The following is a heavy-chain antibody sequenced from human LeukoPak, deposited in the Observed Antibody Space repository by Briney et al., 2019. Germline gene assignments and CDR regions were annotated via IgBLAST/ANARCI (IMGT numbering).Heavy chain of an antibody. J-gene: IGHJ5*02. CDR3: ARGSSAAPGQASWFDP. V-gene: IGHV1-46*01. D-gene: IGHD2-2*01. Sequence: ASVKVSCKASGDTFTTYYMHWVRQAPGQGLEWMGIINPSGDSTNYAQKFQGRVTMTRDTSTSTVYMDLSSLRSEDTAVYYCARGSSAAPGQASWFDPWGQGTQVTVSS. CDR1: GDTFTTYY. CDR2: INPSGDST.